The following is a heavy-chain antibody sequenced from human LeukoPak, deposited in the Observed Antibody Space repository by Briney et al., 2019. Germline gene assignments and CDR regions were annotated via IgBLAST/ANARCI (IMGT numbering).Heavy chain of an antibody. Sequence: GGSLRLSCATSGFTFTNYGMHWGRQAPGKGLEWVAFIRYDGSDKYYAESVKGRFTISRDNTKNTLYLQMNSLRAEDTAVYYCARDESGSYSGGQGTLVTVSS. V-gene: IGHV3-30*02. CDR1: GFTFTNYG. CDR3: ARDESGSYS. J-gene: IGHJ5*01. CDR2: IRYDGSDK. D-gene: IGHD1-26*01.